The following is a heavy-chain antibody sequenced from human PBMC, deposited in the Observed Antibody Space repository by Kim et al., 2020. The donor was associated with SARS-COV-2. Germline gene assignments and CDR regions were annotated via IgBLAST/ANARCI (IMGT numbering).Heavy chain of an antibody. V-gene: IGHV3-30*18. D-gene: IGHD3-3*01. J-gene: IGHJ4*02. CDR3: AKDLIPFLNWLNPYEVVLDH. CDR1: GFTFSNYG. Sequence: GGSLRLSCAASGFTFSNYGIHWVRQGPGKGLEWLAVISHDGTNTFYAESVKGRFTISRDNSKNMVTLQMNNVRTGDTALYYCAKDLIPFLNWLNPYEVVLDHWGQGSLVTVSS. CDR2: ISHDGTNT.